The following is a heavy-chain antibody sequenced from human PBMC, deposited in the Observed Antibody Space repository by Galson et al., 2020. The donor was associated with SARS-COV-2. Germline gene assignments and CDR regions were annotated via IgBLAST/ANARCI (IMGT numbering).Heavy chain of an antibody. D-gene: IGHD6-13*01. V-gene: IGHV4-61*02. J-gene: IGHJ6*03. Sequence: LTCTVSGGSISSGSYYWSWIRQPAGKGLEWIGRIYTSGSTNYNPSLKSRVTISVDTSKNQFSLKLSSVTAADTAVYYCATGVAATYYYYMDVWGKGTTVAVSS. CDR2: IYTSGST. CDR3: ATGVAATYYYYMDV. CDR1: GGSISSGSYY.